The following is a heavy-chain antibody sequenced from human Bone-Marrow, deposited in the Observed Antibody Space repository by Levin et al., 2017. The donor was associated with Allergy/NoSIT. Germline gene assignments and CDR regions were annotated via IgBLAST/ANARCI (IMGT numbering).Heavy chain of an antibody. J-gene: IGHJ4*02. V-gene: IGHV3-33*01. CDR2: IWYDGSKT. D-gene: IGHD6-19*01. CDR1: GFTFSSYG. CDR3: ARAQGSVAGTPTN. Sequence: GGSLRLSCAASGFTFSSYGMHWVRQAPGKGLEWVALIWYDGSKTYYADSVRGRFTISRYDSLKTLYLQMNSLRPEDTGVYYCARAQGSVAGTPTNWGQGTLVTVSS.